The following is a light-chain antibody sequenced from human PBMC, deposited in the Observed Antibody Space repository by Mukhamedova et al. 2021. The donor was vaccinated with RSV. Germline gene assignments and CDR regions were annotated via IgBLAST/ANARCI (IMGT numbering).Light chain of an antibody. CDR2: AAS. CDR3: QQAHSFPYT. Sequence: WYQRRVHGKAPKLLIYAASSLQSGVPSRFSGTRSGTEFTLTITSLRPEDSATYYCQQAHSFPYTFGQGTKLEIK. J-gene: IGKJ2*01. V-gene: IGKV1-12*01.